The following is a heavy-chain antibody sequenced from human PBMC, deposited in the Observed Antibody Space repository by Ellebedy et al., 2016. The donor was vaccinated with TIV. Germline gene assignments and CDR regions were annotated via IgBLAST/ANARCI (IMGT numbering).Heavy chain of an antibody. J-gene: IGHJ3*02. CDR1: GFTFSRYS. D-gene: IGHD6-13*01. CDR3: AAAAGAGDDAFEI. Sequence: LSLTCXASGFTFSRYSMNWVRQAPGKGLEWVSYISSSSRTIYYADSVKGRFTISRDNAKNSLYLQMNSLRAEDTAVYYCAAAAGAGDDAFEIWGQGTMVTVSS. V-gene: IGHV3-48*01. CDR2: ISSSSRTI.